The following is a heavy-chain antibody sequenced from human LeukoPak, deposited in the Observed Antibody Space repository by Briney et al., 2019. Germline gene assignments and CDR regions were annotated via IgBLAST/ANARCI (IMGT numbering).Heavy chain of an antibody. V-gene: IGHV3-23*01. Sequence: PGRSLRLSCQGSGFNFGDYAMSWVRQAPGKGLEWVSAILGSGGSTYYADSVKGRFTVSRDNSKSTLYLQMNSLRAEDTALYYCAKWGDYDVLTGYYVPDYWGQGTLVTVSS. CDR3: AKWGDYDVLTGYYVPDY. D-gene: IGHD3-9*01. CDR1: GFNFGDYA. CDR2: ILGSGGST. J-gene: IGHJ4*02.